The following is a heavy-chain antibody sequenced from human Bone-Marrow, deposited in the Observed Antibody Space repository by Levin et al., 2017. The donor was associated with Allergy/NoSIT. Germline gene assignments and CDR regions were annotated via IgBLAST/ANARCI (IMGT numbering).Heavy chain of an antibody. CDR1: GFNFSQYS. CDR2: LSSTSGTR. CDR3: ARDYEFQNWFDT. V-gene: IGHV3-48*04. Sequence: LSGGSLRLSCEASGFNFSQYSMNWVRQAPGRGLEWVAFLSSTSGTRYFGDCAKGRFTVSRDNAKNFLYLQMNSLTADDTAVYYCARDYEFQNWFDTWGQGTLVIVSS. J-gene: IGHJ5*02. D-gene: IGHD3-3*01.